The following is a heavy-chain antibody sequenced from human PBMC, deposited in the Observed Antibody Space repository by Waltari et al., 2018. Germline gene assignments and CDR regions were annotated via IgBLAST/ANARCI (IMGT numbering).Heavy chain of an antibody. Sequence: LQLQVSCPASVQPSETVSLTCTFTGGPSSSSRYYWGWIRQAHRKGLVWIGSIYYRGSTYYNPTLKSRVTISVDTSKNQFSLKLSSVTAADTAVYSCARQPRRLGSGGEGHLDYWGQGTLVTVSS. V-gene: IGHV4-39*01. D-gene: IGHD3-16*01. CDR2: IYYRGST. CDR1: GGPSSSSRYY. J-gene: IGHJ4*02. CDR3: ARQPRRLGSGGEGHLDY.